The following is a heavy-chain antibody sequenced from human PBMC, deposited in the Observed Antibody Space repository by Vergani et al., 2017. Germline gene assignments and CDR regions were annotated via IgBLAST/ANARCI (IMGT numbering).Heavy chain of an antibody. CDR3: ARDTRVAFDI. Sequence: QVQLQQWGAGLLKPSETLSLTCAVSGGSISSYYWSWIRQPPGKGLEWIGYIYYSGSTNYNPSLKSRVTISVDTSKNQFSLKLSSVTAADTAVYYCARDTRVAFDIWGQGTMVTVSS. CDR2: IYYSGST. CDR1: GGSISSYY. J-gene: IGHJ3*02. V-gene: IGHV4-59*01.